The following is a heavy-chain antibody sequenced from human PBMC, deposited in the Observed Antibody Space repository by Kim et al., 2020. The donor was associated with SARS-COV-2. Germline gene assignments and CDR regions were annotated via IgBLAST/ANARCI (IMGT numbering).Heavy chain of an antibody. CDR2: IYYSGST. Sequence: SETLSLTCTVSGGSISSYYWSWIRQPPGKGLEWIGYIYYSGSTNYNPSLKSRVTISVDTSKNQFSLKLSSVTAADTAVYYCARENGVAAAGTLYYYYGMDVWGQGTTVTVSS. CDR3: ARENGVAAAGTLYYYYGMDV. D-gene: IGHD6-13*01. J-gene: IGHJ6*02. CDR1: GGSISSYY. V-gene: IGHV4-59*01.